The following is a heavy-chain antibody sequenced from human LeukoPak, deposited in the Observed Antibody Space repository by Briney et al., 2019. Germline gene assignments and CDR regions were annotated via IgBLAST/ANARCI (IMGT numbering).Heavy chain of an antibody. V-gene: IGHV3-21*01. D-gene: IGHD6-13*01. CDR1: VLTLSRFS. Sequence: GAALRLSCAASVLTLSRFSMHWVRGARGEGVEWVSSINSSSRFIYDAGSVKGRFSISRDNAKNSLYLQMNSLRAEDTAVYYCARDKGSSWYGGIGYYYYMDVWGKGTTVTVSS. J-gene: IGHJ6*03. CDR2: INSSSRFI. CDR3: ARDKGSSWYGGIGYYYYMDV.